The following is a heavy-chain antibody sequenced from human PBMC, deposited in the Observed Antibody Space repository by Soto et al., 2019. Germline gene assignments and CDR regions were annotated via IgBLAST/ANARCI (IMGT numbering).Heavy chain of an antibody. D-gene: IGHD5-12*01. V-gene: IGHV3-23*01. CDR2: FSGSSHST. Sequence: GGSLRLSCAASGFTFSRYAMTWVRQAPGKGLEWVSSFSGSSHSTYYSDSVRGRFTISRDNSKNTLSLQMNSLRADDTGVYYCAGYNAYDSAYWGQGTLVTVSS. J-gene: IGHJ4*02. CDR1: GFTFSRYA. CDR3: AGYNAYDSAY.